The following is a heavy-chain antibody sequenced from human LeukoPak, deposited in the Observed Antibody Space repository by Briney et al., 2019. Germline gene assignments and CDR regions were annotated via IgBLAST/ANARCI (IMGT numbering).Heavy chain of an antibody. CDR2: IYYSGST. CDR3: ARSELLWFGGVSSGFDY. J-gene: IGHJ4*02. V-gene: IGHV4-39*07. CDR1: GVSISSSSYY. D-gene: IGHD3-10*01. Sequence: KTSETLSLTCTVSGVSISSSSYYWGWIRQPPGKGLEWIGSIYYSGSTYYNPSLKSRVTISIDTSKNQFSLKLSSVTAADTAVYYCARSELLWFGGVSSGFDYWGQGTLVTVSS.